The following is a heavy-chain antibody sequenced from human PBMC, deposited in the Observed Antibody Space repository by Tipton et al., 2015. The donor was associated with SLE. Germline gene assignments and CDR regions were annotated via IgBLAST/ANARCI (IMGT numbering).Heavy chain of an antibody. Sequence: VQLVQSGAEVKKPGESLKISCKGSGYSFTNYWIDWVRQMPGKGLEWMGIIYPGDSDTRYSPSFQGQVTISADKSISTAYLQWSSLKASDTAMYYCASDSSAWGSVPPKSEGLIFDIWGQGTMVTVSS. CDR3: ASDSSAWGSVPPKSEGLIFDI. J-gene: IGHJ3*02. D-gene: IGHD6-19*01. V-gene: IGHV5-51*01. CDR1: GYSFTNYW. CDR2: IYPGDSDT.